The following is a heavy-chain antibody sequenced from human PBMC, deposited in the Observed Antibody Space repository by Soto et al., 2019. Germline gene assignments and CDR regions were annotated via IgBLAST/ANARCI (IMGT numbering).Heavy chain of an antibody. CDR2: ISSDGSLK. CDR3: AKAGADYSDSAGYYSDFDH. J-gene: IGHJ4*02. V-gene: IGHV3-30*18. D-gene: IGHD3-22*01. CDR1: GFTFDSYG. Sequence: VHLVESGGGVVQPGRSLRLSCTASGFTFDSYGMHWVRQAPGKGLEWVATISSDGSLKHYVDSVKGRFSISREISGNTLHLQIDSLRVDDTAVYYCAKAGADYSDSAGYYSDFDHWGQGTLVTVSS.